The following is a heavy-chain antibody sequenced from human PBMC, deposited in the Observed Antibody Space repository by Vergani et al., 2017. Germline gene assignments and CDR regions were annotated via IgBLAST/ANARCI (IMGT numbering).Heavy chain of an antibody. CDR2: IIPILGTA. D-gene: IGHD3-10*01. Sequence: QVQLVQSGAEVKKPGSSVKVSCKASGGTLRGYAISGVRRAPGQGLEWRGGIIPILGTANYAQKFQGRVTITADESTSTAYMELSSLRSEDTAVYYCAGECTMVRGVIWWFDPWGQGTLVTVSS. V-gene: IGHV1-69*12. CDR3: AGECTMVRGVIWWFDP. J-gene: IGHJ5*02. CDR1: GGTLRGYA.